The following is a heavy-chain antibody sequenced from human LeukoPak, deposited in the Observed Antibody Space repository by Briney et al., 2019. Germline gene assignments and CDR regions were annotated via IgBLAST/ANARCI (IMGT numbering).Heavy chain of an antibody. CDR2: INSDGSST. CDR1: GFTFSTYW. J-gene: IGHJ4*02. Sequence: PGGSLRLSCAASGFTFSTYWMHWVRQAPGKGLVWVSRINSDGSSTNYADSVKGRFTISRDNAENTLYLQMNSLRAEDMAVYYCATQPGSDYWGQGTLVTVSS. CDR3: ATQPGSDY. D-gene: IGHD3-10*01. V-gene: IGHV3-74*01.